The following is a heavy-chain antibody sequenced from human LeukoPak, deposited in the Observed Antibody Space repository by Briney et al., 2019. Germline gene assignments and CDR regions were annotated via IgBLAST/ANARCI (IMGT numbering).Heavy chain of an antibody. V-gene: IGHV4-59*01. Sequence: PSGTLSLTCTVSGGSISSYYWSWIRQPPGKGLECIGYIYYSGNTNYNPSLKSRVTISVDTSKNQFSLKLSSVTAADTAVYYCARRSGYDSLDYWGQGTLVTVSS. D-gene: IGHD5-12*01. CDR2: IYYSGNT. CDR1: GGSISSYY. J-gene: IGHJ4*02. CDR3: ARRSGYDSLDY.